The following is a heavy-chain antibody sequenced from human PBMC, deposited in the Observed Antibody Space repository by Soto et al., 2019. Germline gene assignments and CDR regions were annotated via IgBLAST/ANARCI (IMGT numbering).Heavy chain of an antibody. V-gene: IGHV3-48*03. CDR1: GFTFIIYE. CDR3: TRGPRSTSTGTGAF. CDR2: ISSSGSTI. D-gene: IGHD1-1*01. Sequence: GSRRLSCSASGFTFIIYEMNWVRQAPGKGLEWVSYISSSGSTIYYADSVKGRFTISRDNAKNTLYLQMNALRVEDTAFYYCTRGPRSTSTGTGAFWGQGTLVTVSS. J-gene: IGHJ4*02.